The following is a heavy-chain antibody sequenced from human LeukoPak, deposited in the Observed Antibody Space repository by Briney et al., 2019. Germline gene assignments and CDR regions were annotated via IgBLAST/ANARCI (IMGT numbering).Heavy chain of an antibody. V-gene: IGHV4-61*02. CDR2: IYTSGST. Sequence: SQTLSLTCPVSGGSISSGSYYWSWIRQPAGKGLEWLGRIYTSGSTNYNPSLKSRVTISVDTSKNQFSLKLSSVTAADTAVYYCARDLGYDYVWGTPPTVIWGQGTLVTVSS. J-gene: IGHJ4*02. D-gene: IGHD3-16*01. CDR3: ARDLGYDYVWGTPPTVI. CDR1: GGSISSGSYY.